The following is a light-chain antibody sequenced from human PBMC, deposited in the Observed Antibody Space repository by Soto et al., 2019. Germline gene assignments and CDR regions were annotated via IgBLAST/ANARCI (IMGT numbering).Light chain of an antibody. CDR3: QQSYSTPHT. CDR2: AAS. CDR1: QSINTY. V-gene: IGKV1-39*01. Sequence: DIHMTQSPSSLSASVGDRVTITCRASQSINTYLNWYQQRPGKAPKLLIYAASVLQSDVPSRFSGGGSGTDFTLTISGLQPEDSAAYYCQQSYSTPHTFCQGTKLESK. J-gene: IGKJ2*01.